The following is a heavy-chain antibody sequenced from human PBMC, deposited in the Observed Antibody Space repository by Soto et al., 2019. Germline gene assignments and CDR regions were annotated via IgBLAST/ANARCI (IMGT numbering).Heavy chain of an antibody. J-gene: IGHJ3*02. CDR2: ISGRGENT. D-gene: IGHD7-27*01. CDR3: AKDRGTGDYGVNAVDI. CDR1: GFTFSVFA. Sequence: EVQLLESGGALVQPGGSLRLSCAASGFTFSVFAMSWVRQAPGKGLELVSTISGRGENTYYADSVKGRFTISRDNSKNTLNLQMNSLRGEDTAVYYCAKDRGTGDYGVNAVDIWGQGTMVTVAS. V-gene: IGHV3-23*01.